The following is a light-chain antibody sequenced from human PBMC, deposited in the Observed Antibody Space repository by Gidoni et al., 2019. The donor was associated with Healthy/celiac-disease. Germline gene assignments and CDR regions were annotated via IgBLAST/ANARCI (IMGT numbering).Light chain of an antibody. J-gene: IGKJ2*01. Sequence: DIVMTQSPLSLRVTPGEPASIPCRSSQSLLHSNGYNYLDWYLQKPGQSPQLLIYLGSNRASGVPDRFSDNGSGTDFTLEISRVEARDVEVYYCMQALQTPMYTFXQXTRLEIK. CDR1: QSLLHSNGYNY. V-gene: IGKV2-28*01. CDR3: MQALQTPMYT. CDR2: LGS.